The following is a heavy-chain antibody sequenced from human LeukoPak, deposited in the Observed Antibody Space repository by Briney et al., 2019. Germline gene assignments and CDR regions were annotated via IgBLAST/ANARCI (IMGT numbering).Heavy chain of an antibody. CDR1: GFTFSSYE. CDR2: ISSSSSYT. CDR3: ARDRSSYSSGWPNFDY. V-gene: IGHV3-21*05. J-gene: IGHJ4*02. Sequence: GGSLRLSCAASGFTFSSYEMNWVRQAPGKGLEWVSYISSSSSYTNYADSVKGRFTISRDNAKNSLYLQMNSLRAEDTAVYYCARDRSSYSSGWPNFDYWGQGTLVTVSS. D-gene: IGHD6-19*01.